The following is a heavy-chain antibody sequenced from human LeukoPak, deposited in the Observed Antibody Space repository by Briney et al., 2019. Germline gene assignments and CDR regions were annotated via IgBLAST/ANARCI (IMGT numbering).Heavy chain of an antibody. CDR1: VFTFSSYA. Sequence: GGSLRLSCAASVFTFSSYAMSWVRQAPGKGLEWVSAISGSGGSTYYADSVKGRFTISRDNSKNTLYLQMNSLRAEDTAVYYCAKDRTFSSTSCYYFDYWGQGTLVTVSS. J-gene: IGHJ4*02. CDR3: AKDRTFSSTSCYYFDY. D-gene: IGHD2-2*01. CDR2: ISGSGGST. V-gene: IGHV3-23*01.